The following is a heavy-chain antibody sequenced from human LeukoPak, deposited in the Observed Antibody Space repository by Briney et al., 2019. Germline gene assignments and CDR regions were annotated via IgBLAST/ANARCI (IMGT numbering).Heavy chain of an antibody. V-gene: IGHV1-69*04. Sequence: ASVKVSCKASGGTFSSYAISWVRQAPGQGLEWMGRIIPILGIANYAQKFQGRVTITADKSTSTAYMELSSLRSEDTAVYYCARVVAGGMYYYYMDVWGKGTTVTVSS. CDR1: GGTFSSYA. CDR2: IIPILGIA. CDR3: ARVVAGGMYYYYMDV. J-gene: IGHJ6*03. D-gene: IGHD2-15*01.